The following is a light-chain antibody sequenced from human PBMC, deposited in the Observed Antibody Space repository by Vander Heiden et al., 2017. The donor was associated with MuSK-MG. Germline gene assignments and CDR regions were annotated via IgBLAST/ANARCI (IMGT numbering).Light chain of an antibody. CDR2: LKSDGSH. Sequence: QLVLTPSPSASASLGASVKLTCTLSSGPSRFPIAWHQQQPEKGPRCLMNLKSDGSHRKGDAIPDRFSGASSGAERYLTISSLQSEDEADYYCQTWGTAIRVFGGGTKRTVL. V-gene: IGLV4-69*01. CDR1: SGPSRFP. J-gene: IGLJ2*01. CDR3: QTWGTAIRV.